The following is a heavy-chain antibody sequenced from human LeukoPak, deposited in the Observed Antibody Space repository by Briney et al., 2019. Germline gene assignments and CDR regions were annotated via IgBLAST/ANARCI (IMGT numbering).Heavy chain of an antibody. D-gene: IGHD5-24*01. Sequence: AGGSLRLSCVASGFTFSDYGMLWVRQAPGKGLEWVAVIWFDESNKYYADSVKGRFTISRDNSKNTLYLQMNSLRVEDTAVYYCARDFGGDGYNSWGQGTLVTVSS. CDR2: IWFDESNK. J-gene: IGHJ4*02. CDR1: GFTFSDYG. V-gene: IGHV3-33*01. CDR3: ARDFGGDGYNS.